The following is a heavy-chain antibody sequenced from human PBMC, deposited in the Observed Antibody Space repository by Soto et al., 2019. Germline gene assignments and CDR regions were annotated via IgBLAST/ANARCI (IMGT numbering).Heavy chain of an antibody. CDR3: TRQRQQLVLGYYGMDV. V-gene: IGHV3-73*01. D-gene: IGHD6-13*01. Sequence: HPGGSLRLSCAASGFTFSGSAMHWVRQASGKGLEWVGRIRSKANSYATAYAASVRGRFTISRDDSKNTAYLQMNSLKTEDTAVYYCTRQRQQLVLGYYGMDVWGQGTTVTVSS. CDR1: GFTFSGSA. J-gene: IGHJ6*02. CDR2: IRSKANSYAT.